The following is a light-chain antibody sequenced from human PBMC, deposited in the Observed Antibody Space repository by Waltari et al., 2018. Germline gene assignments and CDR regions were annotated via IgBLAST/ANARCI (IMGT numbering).Light chain of an antibody. Sequence: DIQLTQSPSSLSASVGDRVTITCQASQDITNYLNWYQQKPGKAPKLLIYDASDLEPGVPSRFSGSGSGTEFTLTISSLQPDDFATYYCQPYNSYSIMFGQGTRLEIK. V-gene: IGKV1-33*01. J-gene: IGKJ5*01. CDR1: QDITNY. CDR2: DAS. CDR3: QPYNSYSIM.